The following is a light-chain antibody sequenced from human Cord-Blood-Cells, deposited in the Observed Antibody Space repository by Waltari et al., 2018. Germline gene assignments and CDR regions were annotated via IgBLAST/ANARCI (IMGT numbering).Light chain of an antibody. CDR1: QSVSSY. CDR2: DAS. J-gene: IGKJ1*01. V-gene: IGKV3-11*01. Sequence: EIVLTQSPATLSLFPGERATLSCRASQSVSSYLAWYQQKPGQAPRLLIYDASNRATGIPARFSGSGSGTDFTLTISSLEAEDFAVYYCQQRSNWAGTFGQGTKVEIK. CDR3: QQRSNWAGT.